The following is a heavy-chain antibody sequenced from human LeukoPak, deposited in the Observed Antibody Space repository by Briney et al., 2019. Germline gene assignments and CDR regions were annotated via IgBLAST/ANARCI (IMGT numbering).Heavy chain of an antibody. V-gene: IGHV3-11*04. Sequence: KPGGSLRLSCAASGFTFSDYYMSWIRQAPGKGLEWVSYISSSGSTIYYADSVKGRFTISRDNAKNSLYLQMNSLRAEDTAVYYCASPLRFHYYYYTDVWGKGTTVTVSS. J-gene: IGHJ6*03. CDR2: ISSSGSTI. D-gene: IGHD4-17*01. CDR1: GFTFSDYY. CDR3: ASPLRFHYYYYTDV.